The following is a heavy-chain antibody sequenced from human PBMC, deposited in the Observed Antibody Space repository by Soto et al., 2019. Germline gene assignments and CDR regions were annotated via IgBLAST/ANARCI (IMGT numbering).Heavy chain of an antibody. CDR1: GGSISSSNW. V-gene: IGHV4-4*02. CDR3: ARDSPHYDFRAFKV. J-gene: IGHJ3*01. D-gene: IGHD3-3*01. CDR2: IYHSGST. Sequence: QVQLQESGPGLVKPSGTLSLTCAVSGGSISSSNWWSWVRQPPGKGLEWIGEIYHSGSTNYNPSLKSRATISVDKSKNQFSLKLSSVTAADTAVYYCARDSPHYDFRAFKVWGQGTMVTVSS.